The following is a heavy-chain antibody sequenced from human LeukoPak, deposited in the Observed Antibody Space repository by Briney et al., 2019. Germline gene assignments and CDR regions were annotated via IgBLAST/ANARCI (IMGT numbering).Heavy chain of an antibody. CDR1: GFTFSIYA. Sequence: GGSLRLSCAATGFTFSIYAMHWVRQAPGKGLEYVSGISKNGGSTFYVNSVKGRFTISRDNSKNTLYLQMGSLRGDDTAVYYCARHRDYDGAYYYYHMDVWGKGTTVTVSS. D-gene: IGHD3-10*01. CDR2: ISKNGGST. CDR3: ARHRDYDGAYYYYHMDV. V-gene: IGHV3-64*01. J-gene: IGHJ6*03.